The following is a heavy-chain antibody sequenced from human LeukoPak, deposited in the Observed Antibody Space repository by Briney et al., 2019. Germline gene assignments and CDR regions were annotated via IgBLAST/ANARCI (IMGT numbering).Heavy chain of an antibody. CDR3: ARDASDSSGYYLYYYYWTS. Sequence: GGSLRLSCAASGFTFSSYSMNWVRQAPGKGLEWVSYISSSSSTIYYADSVKGRFTISRDNAKNSLYLQMNSLRAEDTAVYYCARDASDSSGYYLYYYYWTSGAKGPRSPSP. D-gene: IGHD3-22*01. CDR2: ISSSSSTI. CDR1: GFTFSSYS. V-gene: IGHV3-48*04. J-gene: IGHJ6*03.